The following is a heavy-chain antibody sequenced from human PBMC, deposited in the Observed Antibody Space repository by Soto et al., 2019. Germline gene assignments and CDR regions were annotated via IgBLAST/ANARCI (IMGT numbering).Heavy chain of an antibody. D-gene: IGHD3-16*01. V-gene: IGHV1-69*13. Sequence: SVKVSCKASGGTFSSYAISWVRQAPGQGLEWMGGIIPIFGTANYAQKFQGRVTITADESTSTAYMELSSLRSEDTAVYYCASSRGGILGIIGAFDIWGQGTMVTVSS. J-gene: IGHJ3*02. CDR3: ASSRGGILGIIGAFDI. CDR1: GGTFSSYA. CDR2: IIPIFGTA.